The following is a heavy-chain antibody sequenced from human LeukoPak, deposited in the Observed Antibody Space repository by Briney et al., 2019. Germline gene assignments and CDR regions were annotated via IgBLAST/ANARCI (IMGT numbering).Heavy chain of an antibody. J-gene: IGHJ4*02. CDR1: GYTFTSYG. V-gene: IGHV1-18*01. CDR2: ISAYNGNT. CDR3: VRANIVVVPAAMGGRDDDFDI. D-gene: IGHD2-2*01. Sequence: ASVKVSCKASGYTFTSYGISWVRQAPGQGLEWMGWISAYNGNTNYAQKLQGRVTMTTDTSTSTAYMELRSLRSDDTAVYYCVRANIVVVPAAMGGRDDDFDIWGQGTLVTVSS.